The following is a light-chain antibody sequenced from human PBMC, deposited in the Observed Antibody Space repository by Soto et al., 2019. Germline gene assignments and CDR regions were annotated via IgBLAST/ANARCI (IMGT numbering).Light chain of an antibody. Sequence: EIVLTQSPATLSLSPGERAPVSWMASQSVSSYLAWYQQKHGQAHRIIIYDAYNRATGITDRFSGSGSGTDFTLTISSIEPEDFAVYYCQQRSNWPPTCGQGTRLEIK. CDR3: QQRSNWPPT. J-gene: IGKJ5*01. CDR2: DAY. V-gene: IGKV3-11*01. CDR1: QSVSSY.